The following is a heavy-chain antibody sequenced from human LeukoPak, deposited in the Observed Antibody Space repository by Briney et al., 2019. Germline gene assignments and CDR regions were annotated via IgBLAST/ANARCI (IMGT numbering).Heavy chain of an antibody. J-gene: IGHJ4*02. V-gene: IGHV3-74*01. CDR1: GFTFSDYW. D-gene: IGHD3/OR15-3a*01. CDR2: IKSDGSST. CDR3: ARGTGNYYGY. Sequence: PGGSLRLSCAASGFTFSDYWMHWVRQAPGKGLVWVSRIKSDGSSTSYADSVKGRFTITRDSAKNTLYLQMNSLRAEDTAVYYCARGTGNYYGYWGRGTLVTVSS.